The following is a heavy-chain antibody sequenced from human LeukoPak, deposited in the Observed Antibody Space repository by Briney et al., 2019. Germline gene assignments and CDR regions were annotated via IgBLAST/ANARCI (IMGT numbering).Heavy chain of an antibody. D-gene: IGHD1-26*01. CDR3: ARGTVVGATDAFDI. V-gene: IGHV3-21*01. CDR1: GFTFSSYS. J-gene: IGHJ3*02. CDR2: ISSGSSYI. Sequence: GALRLSCAASGFTFSSYSMNWVRQAPGKGLEWVSSISSGSSYIYYADSVKGRFTISRDNAKNSLYLQMNSLRAEDTAVYYCARGTVVGATDAFDIWGQGTMVTVSS.